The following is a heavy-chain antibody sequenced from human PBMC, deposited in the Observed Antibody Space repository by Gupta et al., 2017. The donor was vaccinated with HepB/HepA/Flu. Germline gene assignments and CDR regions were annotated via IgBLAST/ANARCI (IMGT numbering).Heavy chain of an antibody. CDR2: IYYSGRT. J-gene: IGHJ6*02. CDR3: ARHQRGSSGYGGWGGRYYYGMDV. Sequence: NSYYWSWIRQPPGKGLEWIGYIYYSGRTNYNPSLKSRVTISVDTSKNHFSLNLSSVAAADTAVYFCARHQRGSSGYGGWGGRYYYGMDVWGQGTTVTVSS. D-gene: IGHD5-12*01. CDR1: NSYY. V-gene: IGHV4-59*08.